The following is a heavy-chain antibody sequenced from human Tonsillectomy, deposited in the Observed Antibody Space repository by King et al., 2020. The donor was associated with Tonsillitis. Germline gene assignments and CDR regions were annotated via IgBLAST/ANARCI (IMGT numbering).Heavy chain of an antibody. V-gene: IGHV4-59*01. CDR1: GGSISSYY. CDR3: ARGGGSGYDWRDYYYMDV. Sequence: QVQLQESGPGLVKPSETLSLTCTVSGGSISSYYWNWIRQPPGKGLEWIGYIYFSGRTNYNPSLKSRVTISVDTSKNQFSLKLTSVTAADTAVYYCARGGGSGYDWRDYYYMDVWGKGTTVTVSS. J-gene: IGHJ6*03. D-gene: IGHD5-12*01. CDR2: IYFSGRT.